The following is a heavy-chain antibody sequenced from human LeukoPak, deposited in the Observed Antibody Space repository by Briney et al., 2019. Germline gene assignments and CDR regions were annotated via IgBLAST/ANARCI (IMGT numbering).Heavy chain of an antibody. CDR1: GYTFTSYD. J-gene: IGHJ6*02. V-gene: IGHV1-8*01. D-gene: IGHD6-25*01. CDR3: ARDPGKRLRYYYGMDV. Sequence: GASVKVSCKASGYTFTSYDINWVRQATGQGLEWMGWMNPNSGNTGYAQKFQGRVTMTRNASISTAYMELSSLRSEDTAVYYCARDPGKRLRYYYGMDVWGQGTTVTVSS. CDR2: MNPNSGNT.